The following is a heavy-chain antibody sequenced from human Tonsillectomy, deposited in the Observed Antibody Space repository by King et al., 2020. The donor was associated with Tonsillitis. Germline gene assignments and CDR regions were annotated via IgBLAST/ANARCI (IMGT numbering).Heavy chain of an antibody. D-gene: IGHD2-15*01. V-gene: IGHV3-53*01. Sequence: VQLVESGGGLIQLGGSLRLSCVVSGLTVSSDYISWVRQPPGKGLEWVSAIYNDGVTYYADSVKGRFTISRENSKKTVYLQMNSLRAEDTALYYCARQVSSYSTYDYWGQGTLVTVSS. CDR1: GLTVSSDY. J-gene: IGHJ4*02. CDR2: IYNDGVT. CDR3: ARQVSSYSTYDY.